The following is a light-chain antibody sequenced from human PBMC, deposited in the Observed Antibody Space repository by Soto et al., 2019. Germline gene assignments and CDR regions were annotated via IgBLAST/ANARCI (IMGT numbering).Light chain of an antibody. CDR1: QTISSW. V-gene: IGKV1-5*03. CDR3: QHYNSYSEA. Sequence: DIQMTQSPSTLSGSVGDRVTITFRASQTISSWLAWYQQKPGKAPKLLIHKASTLKSGVPSRFSGSGSGTEFTLTISSLQPDDFATYYCQHYNSYSEAFGQGTKVDIK. CDR2: KAS. J-gene: IGKJ1*01.